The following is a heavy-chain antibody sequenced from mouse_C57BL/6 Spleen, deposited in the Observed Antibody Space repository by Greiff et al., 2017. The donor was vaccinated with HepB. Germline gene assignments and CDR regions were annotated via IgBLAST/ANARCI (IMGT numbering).Heavy chain of an antibody. J-gene: IGHJ1*03. V-gene: IGHV5-6*01. CDR1: GFTFSSYG. CDR2: ISSGGSYT. Sequence: EVQVVESGGDLVKPGGSLKLSCAASGFTFSSYGMSWVRQTPDKRLEWVATISSGGSYTYYPDSVKGRFTISRDNAKNTLYLQMSSLKSEDTAMYYCARHDPWYFDVWGTGTTVTVSS. CDR3: ARHDPWYFDV.